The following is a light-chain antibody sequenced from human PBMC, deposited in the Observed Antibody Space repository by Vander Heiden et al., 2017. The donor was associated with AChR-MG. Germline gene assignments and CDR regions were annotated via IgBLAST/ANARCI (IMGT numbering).Light chain of an antibody. CDR3: HLWDSSTAV. CDR1: NIGSKS. Sequence: SYEVTQPLSVSVALGQTARITCGGDNIGSKSVHWYQKQAGQGPVVVIYNNINRPSGIPERFSASNSGNTATLTISRAQAGDEADYYCHLWDSSTAVFGGGTKLTVL. J-gene: IGLJ3*02. CDR2: NNI. V-gene: IGLV3-9*01.